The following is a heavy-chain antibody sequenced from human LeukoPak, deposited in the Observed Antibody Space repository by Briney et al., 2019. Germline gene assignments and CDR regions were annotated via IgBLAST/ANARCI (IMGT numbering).Heavy chain of an antibody. CDR1: GFTFSSYA. Sequence: GGSLRLSCAASGFTFSSYAMSWVRQAPGKGREWVSGISGSGGSTYYAGSVKGRFTISRDNSKNTLYLQMNSLRAEDTAVYYCARDMSTFEGVIGYYFDYWGQGNLVTVSS. V-gene: IGHV3-23*01. CDR3: ARDMSTFEGVIGYYFDY. D-gene: IGHD3-16*02. CDR2: ISGSGGST. J-gene: IGHJ4*02.